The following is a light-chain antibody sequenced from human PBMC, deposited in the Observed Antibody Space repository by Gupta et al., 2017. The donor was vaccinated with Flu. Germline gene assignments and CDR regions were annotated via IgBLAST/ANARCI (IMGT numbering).Light chain of an antibody. J-gene: IGKJ5*01. CDR1: QSISSW. CDR3: QQQNSSPIT. Sequence: DIQLTQSPSTLSASIGDRVTITCRASQSISSWLIWYQQKPGKAPKLLIYKASNLQSGVPSRFSGSGSGTEFTLTISMLQPDDFATYYCQQQNSSPITFGQGTRLEI. CDR2: KAS. V-gene: IGKV1-5*03.